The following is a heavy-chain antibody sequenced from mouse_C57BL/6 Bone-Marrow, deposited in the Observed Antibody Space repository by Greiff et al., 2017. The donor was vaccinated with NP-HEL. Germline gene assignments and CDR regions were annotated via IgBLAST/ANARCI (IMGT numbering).Heavy chain of an antibody. V-gene: IGHV1-81*01. CDR2: IYPRSGNT. J-gene: IGHJ1*03. D-gene: IGHD1-1*01. Sequence: VKLQESGAELAMPGASVKLSCKASGYTFTSYGISWVKQRTGQGLEWIGEIYPRSGNTYYNEKFKGKAILTVDKSSSTAYMELRSLTSVDSAVYFFERWGFYGSSYWYFDVWGTGTTVTVSS. CDR3: ERWGFYGSSYWYFDV. CDR1: GYTFTSYG.